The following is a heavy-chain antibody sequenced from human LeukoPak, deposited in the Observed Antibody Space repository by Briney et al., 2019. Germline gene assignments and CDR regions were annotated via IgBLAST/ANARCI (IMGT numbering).Heavy chain of an antibody. CDR1: GFSFSTYW. Sequence: PGGSLRLSCAASGFSFSTYWMSWVRQAPGKGLEWVANIKQDGSETHYVDSLRDRFTISRDNAKNSMYLQMSSLRAEDTALYYCARDAQYGSGSPQNYWGQGILVTVSS. D-gene: IGHD3-10*01. CDR2: IKQDGSET. J-gene: IGHJ4*02. CDR3: ARDAQYGSGSPQNY. V-gene: IGHV3-7*01.